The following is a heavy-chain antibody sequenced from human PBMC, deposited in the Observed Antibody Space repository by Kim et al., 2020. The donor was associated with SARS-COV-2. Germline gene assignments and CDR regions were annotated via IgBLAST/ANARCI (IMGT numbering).Heavy chain of an antibody. V-gene: IGHV1-18*01. J-gene: IGHJ2*01. CDR2: ISAYNGNT. D-gene: IGHD3-22*01. CDR1: GYTFTSYG. Sequence: ASVKVSCKASGYTFTSYGISWVRQAPGQGLEWMGWISAYNGNTNYAQKLQGRVTMTTDTSTSTAYMELRSLRSDDTAVYYCARVGTYYYDSSGYPYDWYFALWGRGTLVTGSS. CDR3: ARVGTYYYDSSGYPYDWYFAL.